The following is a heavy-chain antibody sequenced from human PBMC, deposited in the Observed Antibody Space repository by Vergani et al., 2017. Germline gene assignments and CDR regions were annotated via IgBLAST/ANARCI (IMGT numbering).Heavy chain of an antibody. CDR1: GFIFSTYA. D-gene: IGHD3-10*01. CDR2: ISASGAPT. J-gene: IGHJ6*02. CDR3: ARQRLVRVMGGYYGMDV. V-gene: IGHV3-23*01. Sequence: EVQLLESGGDLVQPGGSLRLSCTASGFIFSTYAMSWVRQAPGKGLEWVSGISASGAPTYYADSVKGRVTISRDNSKNTLYLQMNSLRVEDTAVYYCARQRLVRVMGGYYGMDVWGQGTTVTVSS.